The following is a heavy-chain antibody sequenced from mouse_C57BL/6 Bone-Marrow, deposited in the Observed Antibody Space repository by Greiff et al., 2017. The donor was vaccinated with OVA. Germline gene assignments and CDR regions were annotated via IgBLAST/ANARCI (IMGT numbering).Heavy chain of an antibody. CDR1: GYTFTDYY. V-gene: IGHV1-76*01. CDR3: ARGTAY. J-gene: IGHJ2*01. Sequence: VKLMESGAELVRPGASVKLSCKASGYTFTDYYINWVKQRPGQGLEWIARIYPGSGNTYYNEKFKGKATLTAEKSSSTAYMQLSSLTSEDSAVYFCARGTAYWGQGTTLTVSS. D-gene: IGHD3-3*01. CDR2: IYPGSGNT.